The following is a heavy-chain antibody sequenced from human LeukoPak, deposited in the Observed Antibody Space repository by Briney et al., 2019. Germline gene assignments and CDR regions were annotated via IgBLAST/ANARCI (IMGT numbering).Heavy chain of an antibody. CDR3: ARNHDVAAAGFFDY. V-gene: IGHV4-59*01. CDR2: IYYSGST. J-gene: IGHJ4*02. CDR1: GLTFSTSG. Sequence: GSLRLSCTASGLTFSTSGFNWIRQPPGKGLEWVGYIYYSGSTNYNTSLKSRVTIPVDTSKKQFSLKLSSVTAADTAVYYCARNHDVAAAGFFDYWGQGTLVTVSS. D-gene: IGHD6-13*01.